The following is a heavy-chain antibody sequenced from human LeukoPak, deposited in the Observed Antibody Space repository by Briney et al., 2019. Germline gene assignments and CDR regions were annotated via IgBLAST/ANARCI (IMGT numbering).Heavy chain of an antibody. Sequence: SVKVSCKASEGTFSSYVISWVRQAPGQGLEWMGGITPMFGTTNYAQKLQGRVTITADESTSTAYMDLSSLRPEDTAVYYCARTLVIAGTPDAFDLWGQGTMVTVSS. CDR1: EGTFSSYV. D-gene: IGHD2-15*01. V-gene: IGHV1-69*01. J-gene: IGHJ3*01. CDR3: ARTLVIAGTPDAFDL. CDR2: ITPMFGTT.